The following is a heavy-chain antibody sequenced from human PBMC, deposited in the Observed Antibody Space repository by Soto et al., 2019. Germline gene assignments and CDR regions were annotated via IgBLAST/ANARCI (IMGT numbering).Heavy chain of an antibody. V-gene: IGHV1-18*01. CDR1: GYTFTTYS. J-gene: IGHJ5*02. CDR2: ISAYNGKT. CDR3: AREAFGVHASCFDP. D-gene: IGHD2-2*01. Sequence: WASVKVSCKASGYTFTTYSIAWVRQAPGQGLEWMGWISAYNGKTNDAQTFQGRVTMTTDTSTSTAYMELRSLRSDDTAVYFCAREAFGVHASCFDPWGQGTLVTVSS.